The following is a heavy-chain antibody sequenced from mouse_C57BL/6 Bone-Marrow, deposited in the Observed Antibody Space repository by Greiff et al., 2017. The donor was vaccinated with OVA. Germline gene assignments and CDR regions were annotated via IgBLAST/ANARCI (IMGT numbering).Heavy chain of an antibody. D-gene: IGHD3-3*01. CDR2: SRNKANDYTT. J-gene: IGHJ1*03. CDR3: ARDASANHWYFDV. Sequence: EVKLVESGGGLVQSGRSLRLSCATSGFTFSDFYMEWVRQAPGKGLEWIAASRNKANDYTTEYSASVKGRFIVPRDTSQSILYLQMNALRAEDTAIYYCARDASANHWYFDVWGTGTTVTVSS. V-gene: IGHV7-1*01. CDR1: GFTFSDFY.